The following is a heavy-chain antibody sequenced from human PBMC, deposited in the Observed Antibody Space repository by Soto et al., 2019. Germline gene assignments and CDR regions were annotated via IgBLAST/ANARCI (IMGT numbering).Heavy chain of an antibody. CDR3: ARVPGRGALAMDHFDY. J-gene: IGHJ4*02. Sequence: SLRLSCAASEFTFSNYAMHWVRQVPGKGLEWVAVISYDGSNKYYADSVEGRFTISRDNSKNTLYLQMNSLRIEDTAVYYCARVPGRGALAMDHFDYWGQGTLVTVSS. V-gene: IGHV3-30-3*01. CDR2: ISYDGSNK. D-gene: IGHD1-26*01. CDR1: EFTFSNYA.